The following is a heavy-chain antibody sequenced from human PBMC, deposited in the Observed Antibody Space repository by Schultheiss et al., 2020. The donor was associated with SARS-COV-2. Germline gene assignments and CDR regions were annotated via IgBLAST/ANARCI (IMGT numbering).Heavy chain of an antibody. Sequence: GESLKISCKGSGYSFSSHWIGWVRQMPGKGPEWMGAIQPADSETRYSPSFQGQVTLSADKSISTAYLQWSSLKASDTAMYYCARLGTISYYYYYGMDVWGQGTTVTVSS. V-gene: IGHV5-51*01. J-gene: IGHJ6*02. CDR2: IQPADSET. D-gene: IGHD1-1*01. CDR1: GYSFSSHW. CDR3: ARLGTISYYYYYGMDV.